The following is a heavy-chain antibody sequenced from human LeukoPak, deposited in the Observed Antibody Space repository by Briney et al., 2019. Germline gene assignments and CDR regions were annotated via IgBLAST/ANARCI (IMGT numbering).Heavy chain of an antibody. CDR2: IYSGGST. Sequence: GGSLRLSCAASGFTVSSNYMSWVRQAPGKGLEWVSVIYSGGSTYYADSVKGRFTISRDNSKNTLYLQMNSLRGEDTAVYYCAKLQDSGGYSTLDFWGQGTLVAVSS. CDR1: GFTVSSNY. J-gene: IGHJ4*02. D-gene: IGHD3-22*01. V-gene: IGHV3-66*04. CDR3: AKLQDSGGYSTLDF.